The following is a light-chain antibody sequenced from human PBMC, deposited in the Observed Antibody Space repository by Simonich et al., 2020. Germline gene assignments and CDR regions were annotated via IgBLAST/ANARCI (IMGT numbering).Light chain of an antibody. J-gene: IGKJ1*01. CDR3: QQYYSTPRT. Sequence: DIVMTQSPDSLAVSLGERATINRKSSQSVLYSSNNKNYLAWYQQKPGQPHKLLIYCASTRESGVPDRFSGSASGTDFTLTISSLQAEDVAVYYCQQYYSTPRTFGQGTKVEIK. CDR2: CAS. CDR1: QSVLYSSNNKNY. V-gene: IGKV4-1*01.